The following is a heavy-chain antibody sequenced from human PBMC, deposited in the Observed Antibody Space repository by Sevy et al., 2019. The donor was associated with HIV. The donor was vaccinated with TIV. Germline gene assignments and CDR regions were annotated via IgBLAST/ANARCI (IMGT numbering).Heavy chain of an antibody. Sequence: GGSLRLSCVASEFIFRASVMHWVRQAPGKGLEWVALNSFDGTTNFNGDSMKGRFTVSRDNSKNTLYLQMNSLRDDDTALYYCAREGHSSGRAGIFNIWGPGTMVTVSS. J-gene: IGHJ3*02. V-gene: IGHV3-30*04. D-gene: IGHD3-22*01. CDR1: EFIFRASV. CDR3: AREGHSSGRAGIFNI. CDR2: NSFDGTTN.